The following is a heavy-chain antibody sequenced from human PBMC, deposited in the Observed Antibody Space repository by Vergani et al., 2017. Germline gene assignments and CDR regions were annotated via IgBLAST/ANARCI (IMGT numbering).Heavy chain of an antibody. CDR1: GYSFTSYW. D-gene: IGHD3-9*01. V-gene: IGHV5-51*01. J-gene: IGHJ6*02. CDR2: IYPGDSDT. Sequence: EVQLVQSGAEVKKPGESLKISCKGSGYSFTSYWIGWVRQLPGKGLEWMGIIYPGDSDTRYSPSFQGQVTISADKSISTAYLQWSSLKASDTAMDYCARHQRPYYDSLTGYYWGYYGMDVWGQGTTVTVSS. CDR3: ARHQRPYYDSLTGYYWGYYGMDV.